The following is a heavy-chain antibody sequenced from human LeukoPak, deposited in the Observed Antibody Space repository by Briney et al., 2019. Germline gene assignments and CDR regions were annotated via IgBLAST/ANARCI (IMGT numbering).Heavy chain of an antibody. J-gene: IGHJ6*02. V-gene: IGHV3-48*01. D-gene: IGHD6-13*01. CDR1: GFTFSSYS. CDR2: ISSSSSTI. CDR3: ARDPKSSSWSYYYYYGMDV. Sequence: GGSLRLSCAASGFTFSSYSMNRVRQAPGKGLEWVSYISSSSSTIYYADSVKGRFTISRDNDKNSLYLQMNSLRAEDTAVYYCARDPKSSSWSYYYYYGMDVWGQGTTVTVSS.